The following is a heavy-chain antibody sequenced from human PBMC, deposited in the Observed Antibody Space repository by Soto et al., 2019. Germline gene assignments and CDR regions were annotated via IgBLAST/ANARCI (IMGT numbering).Heavy chain of an antibody. D-gene: IGHD2-15*01. V-gene: IGHV1-69*12. CDR1: GGTFSSYA. J-gene: IGHJ4*02. CDR2: IIPIFGTA. Sequence: QVQLVQSGAEVKKPGSSVKVSCKASGGTFSSYAISWVRQAPGQGLEWMGGIIPIFGTANYAQKFQGRVTITADESTSTAYMELSSLRSEDTAVYYCARDLNWGCSGGSCYEGGIYYFDYWGQGTLVTVSS. CDR3: ARDLNWGCSGGSCYEGGIYYFDY.